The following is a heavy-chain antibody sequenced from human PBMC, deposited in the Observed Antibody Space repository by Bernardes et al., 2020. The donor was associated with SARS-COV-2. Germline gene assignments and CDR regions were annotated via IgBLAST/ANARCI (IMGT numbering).Heavy chain of an antibody. J-gene: IGHJ4*02. CDR1: GFNFRSSA. CDR3: ANLYGSETYYFDY. V-gene: IGHV3-23*01. D-gene: IGHD3-10*01. CDR2: LSGSGDNT. Sequence: GGSLCLSCAVSGFNFRSSAMTWVRQAPGPGLAWVSALSGSGDNTYYADSVKGRFTISRDNSKNTLYLQMNSLRAEDTALYYCANLYGSETYYFDYWGQGTLVTVAS.